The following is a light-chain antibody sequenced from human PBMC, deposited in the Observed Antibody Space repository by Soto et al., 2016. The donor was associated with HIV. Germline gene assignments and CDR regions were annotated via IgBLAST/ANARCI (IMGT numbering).Light chain of an antibody. J-gene: IGLJ3*02. V-gene: IGLV3-21*02. Sequence: SSELTQDPDVSVALGQTVRITCHGDTLRSQFATWYQQMPGQAPVLVVYDDGGRPSAIPARFAAFNSGNTATLIINRVEAGDEADYYCQMWDTSSDHWVFGGGTKLTVL. CDR3: QMWDTSSDHWV. CDR1: TLRSQF. CDR2: DDG.